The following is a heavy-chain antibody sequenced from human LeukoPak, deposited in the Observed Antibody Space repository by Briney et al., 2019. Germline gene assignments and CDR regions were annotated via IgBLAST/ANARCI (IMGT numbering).Heavy chain of an antibody. Sequence: SETLXLTCTVSGGSISSYYWSWIRQPPGKGXEWIGYIYYSGSTNYNPSLKSRVTISVDTSKNQFSLKLSSVTAADTAVYYCARDGYYDGDAFDIWGQGTMVTVSS. D-gene: IGHD3-22*01. CDR3: ARDGYYDGDAFDI. CDR2: IYYSGST. CDR1: GGSISSYY. V-gene: IGHV4-59*01. J-gene: IGHJ3*02.